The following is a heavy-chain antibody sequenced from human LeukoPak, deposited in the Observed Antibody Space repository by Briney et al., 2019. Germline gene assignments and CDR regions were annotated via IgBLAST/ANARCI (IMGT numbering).Heavy chain of an antibody. J-gene: IGHJ4*02. Sequence: GGSLRLSCAASGFAFSSYGMHWVRQAPGKGLEWVAFIRYDGSNKYYADSVKGRFTISRDNSKNTLYLQMNSLRAEDTAVYYCAKDTGKYSSGWTDYWGQGTLVTVSS. D-gene: IGHD6-19*01. CDR1: GFAFSSYG. V-gene: IGHV3-30*02. CDR3: AKDTGKYSSGWTDY. CDR2: IRYDGSNK.